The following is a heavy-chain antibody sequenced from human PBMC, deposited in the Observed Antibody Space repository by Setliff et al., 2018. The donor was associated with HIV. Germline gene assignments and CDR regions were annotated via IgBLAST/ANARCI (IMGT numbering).Heavy chain of an antibody. V-gene: IGHV2-5*01. CDR3: AHRLISWFGELGMDV. Sequence: SGPTLVNPTQTPTLTCTFSGFSLSTSGVGVGWIRQPPGKALEWLALIYWNDDKRYSPSLKSRLTITKDTSKNQVVLTMTNMDPVDTATYYCAHRLISWFGELGMDVWGQGTKVTVSS. J-gene: IGHJ6*02. D-gene: IGHD3-10*01. CDR2: IYWNDDK. CDR1: GFSLSTSGVG.